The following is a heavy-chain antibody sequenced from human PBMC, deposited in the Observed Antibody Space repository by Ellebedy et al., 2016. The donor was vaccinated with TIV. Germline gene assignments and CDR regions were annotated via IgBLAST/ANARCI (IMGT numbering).Heavy chain of an antibody. D-gene: IGHD5-18*01. CDR3: ARQGACGYSYGCANYYYDGMDV. Sequence: GESLKISXKGSGYSFTSYWIGWVRQMPGKGLEWMGIIYPGDSDTRYSPSFQGQVTISADKSISTAYLQWSSLKASDTAMYYCARQGACGYSYGCANYYYDGMDVWGQGTTVTVSS. CDR2: IYPGDSDT. V-gene: IGHV5-51*01. J-gene: IGHJ6*02. CDR1: GYSFTSYW.